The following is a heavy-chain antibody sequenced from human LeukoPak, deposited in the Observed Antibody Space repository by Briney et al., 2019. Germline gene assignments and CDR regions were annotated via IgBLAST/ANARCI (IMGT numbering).Heavy chain of an antibody. V-gene: IGHV4-30-2*05. Sequence: PSQTLSLTCAVSGGSISSGGYSWSWIRQPPGKGLEWIGYIYHSGSTYYNPSLKSRVTISVDTSKNQFSLKLSSVTAADTAVYYCARFRDSSGPPGFDYWGQGTLVTVSS. CDR3: ARFRDSSGPPGFDY. D-gene: IGHD3-22*01. CDR2: IYHSGST. J-gene: IGHJ4*02. CDR1: GGSISSGGYS.